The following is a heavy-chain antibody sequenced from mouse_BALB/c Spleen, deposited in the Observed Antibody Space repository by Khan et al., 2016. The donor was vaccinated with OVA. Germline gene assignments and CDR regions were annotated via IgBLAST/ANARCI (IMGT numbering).Heavy chain of an antibody. CDR1: GFSLSDYG. Sequence: VQLQESGPGLVAPSQSLSITCTVSGFSLSDYGVRWIRQPPGKGLEWLGVIWGGGNTYYNSALKSRLSISKDNSKSQVFLQMNSLQTDDTAIYYCAKGLWSYYFALDYWGEGTSVTVSS. V-gene: IGHV2-6-5*01. CDR2: IWGGGNT. CDR3: AKGLWSYYFALDY. D-gene: IGHD1-1*02. J-gene: IGHJ4*01.